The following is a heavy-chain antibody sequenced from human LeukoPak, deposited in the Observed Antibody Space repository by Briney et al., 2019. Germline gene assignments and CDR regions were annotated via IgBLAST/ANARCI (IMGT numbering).Heavy chain of an antibody. CDR2: IYYSGST. D-gene: IGHD3-10*01. V-gene: IGHV4-31*03. CDR3: ARVAITMVRGTWFDP. CDR1: GGSISSGGYY. J-gene: IGHJ5*02. Sequence: PSETLSLTCTVSGGSISSGGYYWSWIRQHPGKGLEWIGYIYYSGSTYYNPSLKSRVTISVDTSKNQFSLKLSSVTAADTAVYYCARVAITMVRGTWFDPWGQGTLVTVSS.